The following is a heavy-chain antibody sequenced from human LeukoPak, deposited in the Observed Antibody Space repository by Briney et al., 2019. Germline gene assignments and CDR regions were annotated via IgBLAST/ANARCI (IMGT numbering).Heavy chain of an antibody. CDR1: GGTFSSYA. CDR3: ARSSVVTAMVHLDY. CDR2: IIPIFGTA. D-gene: IGHD2-21*02. J-gene: IGHJ4*02. V-gene: IGHV1-69*06. Sequence: SVKVSCKASGGTFSSYAISWVRQAPGQGLEWMGGIIPIFGTANYAQKFQGRVTITADKSTSTSYMELSSLRSEDTAVYYCARSSVVTAMVHLDYWGQGTLVTVSS.